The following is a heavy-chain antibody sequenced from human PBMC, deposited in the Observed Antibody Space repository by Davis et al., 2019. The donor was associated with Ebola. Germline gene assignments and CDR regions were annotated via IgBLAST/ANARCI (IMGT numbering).Heavy chain of an antibody. CDR1: GGSFSGYY. J-gene: IGHJ6*02. Sequence: PSETLSLTCAVYGGSFSGYYWSWIRQPPGKGLEWIGYIYYSGSTNYNPSLKSRVTISVDTSKNQFSLKLSSVTAADTAVYYCARGNYDFWNAYYYYGMDVWGQGTTVTVSS. D-gene: IGHD3-3*01. CDR3: ARGNYDFWNAYYYYGMDV. CDR2: IYYSGST. V-gene: IGHV4-59*01.